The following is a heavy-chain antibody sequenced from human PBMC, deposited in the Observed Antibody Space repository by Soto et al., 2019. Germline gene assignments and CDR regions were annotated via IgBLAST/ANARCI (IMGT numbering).Heavy chain of an antibody. CDR3: ARGRLFLVVVVAAPYNCFDP. Sequence: QVQLQQWGAGLLKPSETLSLTCAVYGGSFSGYYWSWIRQPPGKGLEWIGEINHSGSTNYNPSLKSRVTISVDTSKNQFSLKLSSVTAADPAVYYSARGRLFLVVVVAAPYNCFDPWGQGTLVTVSS. V-gene: IGHV4-34*01. J-gene: IGHJ5*02. CDR2: INHSGST. D-gene: IGHD2-15*01. CDR1: GGSFSGYY.